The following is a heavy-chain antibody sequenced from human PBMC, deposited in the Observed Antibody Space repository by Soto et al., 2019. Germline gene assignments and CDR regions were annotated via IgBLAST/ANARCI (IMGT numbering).Heavy chain of an antibody. D-gene: IGHD2-15*01. Sequence: SETLSLTCGVSGGSVTSQHLSWIRQPPGKGLEWMGYINYDGSTNYSPSLKSRVIMSVDTSNSQFSLRLSSVTAADTAVYYCATCSRGKGGTGYWGPGTLVNVSS. J-gene: IGHJ4*02. V-gene: IGHV4-59*08. CDR3: ATCSRGKGGTGY. CDR2: INYDGST. CDR1: GGSVTSQH.